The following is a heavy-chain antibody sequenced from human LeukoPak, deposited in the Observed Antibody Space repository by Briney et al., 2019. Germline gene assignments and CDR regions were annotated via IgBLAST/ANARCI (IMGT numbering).Heavy chain of an antibody. V-gene: IGHV3-30-3*01. CDR2: ISYDGSNK. D-gene: IGHD2-2*01. J-gene: IGHJ4*02. CDR3: XXXXXXXXVPAAVDY. Sequence: GGSLRLSCAASGFTFSSYAMHWVRQAPGKGLEWVAVISYDGSNKYYADSVKGRFTISRDNSKNTLYLQMNSLRAEDTAGYYCXXXXXXXXVPAAVDYWGQGTLVTVS. CDR1: GFTFSSYA.